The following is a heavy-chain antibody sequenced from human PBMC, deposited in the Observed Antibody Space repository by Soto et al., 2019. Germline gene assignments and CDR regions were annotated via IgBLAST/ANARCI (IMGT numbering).Heavy chain of an antibody. V-gene: IGHV3-33*01. Sequence: PGGSLRLSGAASGFIFNNFGMHWVRQAPGKGLEWVAVMWSNGVSKSNTDSVKGRITISRDSSKNTLYLELNTLTVEDTALYFCARGKGSRNTGDSFDYWGPGTLVTVSS. CDR2: MWSNGVSK. CDR3: ARGKGSRNTGDSFDY. D-gene: IGHD3-10*01. CDR1: GFIFNNFG. J-gene: IGHJ4*02.